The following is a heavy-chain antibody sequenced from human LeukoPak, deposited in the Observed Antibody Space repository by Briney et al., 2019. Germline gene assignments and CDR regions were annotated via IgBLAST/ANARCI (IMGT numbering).Heavy chain of an antibody. CDR1: GFTFSSYW. Sequence: GGSLRLSCAASGFTFSSYWMHWVRQAPGKGLVWVSRINTDGSSTNYADSVKGRFTISRDNAKNSLYLQMNSLRAEDTAVYYCAREGSYYGGNSFSDYWGQGTLVTVSS. CDR2: INTDGSST. CDR3: AREGSYYGGNSFSDY. V-gene: IGHV3-74*01. J-gene: IGHJ4*02. D-gene: IGHD4-23*01.